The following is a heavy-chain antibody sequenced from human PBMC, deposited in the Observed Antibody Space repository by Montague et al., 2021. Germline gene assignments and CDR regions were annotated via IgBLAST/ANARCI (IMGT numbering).Heavy chain of an antibody. J-gene: IGHJ6*02. Sequence: SYTNYADSVKGRFTISRDNAKNALYLQMNSLRAEDTAVYYCARVQPHYDILTGYYKDYYYMDVWGQGTTVTVSS. CDR2: SYT. D-gene: IGHD3-9*01. CDR3: ARVQPHYDILTGYYKDYYYMDV. V-gene: IGHV3-11*06.